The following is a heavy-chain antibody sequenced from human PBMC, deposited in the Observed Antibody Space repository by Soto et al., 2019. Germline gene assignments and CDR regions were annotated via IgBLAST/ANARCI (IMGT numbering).Heavy chain of an antibody. D-gene: IGHD1-26*01. V-gene: IGHV1-69*13. CDR2: IIPIFGTA. Sequence: SVKVSCKASGGTFSSYAISWVRQAPGQGLEWMGGIIPIFGTANYSQKFQGRVTITADESTSTAYMELSSLRSEDTAVYYCARDMCGALRGFCYYGMDVWGQGTTVTVSS. J-gene: IGHJ6*02. CDR1: GGTFSSYA. CDR3: ARDMCGALRGFCYYGMDV.